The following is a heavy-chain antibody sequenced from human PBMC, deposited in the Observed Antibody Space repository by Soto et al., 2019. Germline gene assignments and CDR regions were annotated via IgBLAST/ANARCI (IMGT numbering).Heavy chain of an antibody. CDR3: ARDKITGLFDY. CDR2: IYYSGTT. V-gene: IGHV4-39*02. Sequence: SETLSLTCTVSGDSITSNSYFWAWIRQPPGKGLEWIGSIYYSGTTYYNPSLKSRVTIFVDRSKNQFSLKLSSVTAADTAVYYCARDKITGLFDYWGQGTLVTVSS. D-gene: IGHD2-8*02. CDR1: GDSITSNSYF. J-gene: IGHJ4*02.